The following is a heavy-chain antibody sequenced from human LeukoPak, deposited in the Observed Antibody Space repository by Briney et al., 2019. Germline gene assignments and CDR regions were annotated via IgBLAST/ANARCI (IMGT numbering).Heavy chain of an antibody. CDR1: GFTFSSYA. D-gene: IGHD3-10*01. J-gene: IGHJ6*04. V-gene: IGHV3-30*04. CDR3: ERAPHYYGSGSYFPPFLYGMDV. CDR2: ISDDGSNK. Sequence: PGGSLRLSCAASGFTFSSYAMHWVRQAPGKGLEWVAVISDDGSNKYYADSVKGQFTISRDDSKNTLYLQMNSLRAEDTAVYYCERAPHYYGSGSYFPPFLYGMDVWGKGTTVTVSS.